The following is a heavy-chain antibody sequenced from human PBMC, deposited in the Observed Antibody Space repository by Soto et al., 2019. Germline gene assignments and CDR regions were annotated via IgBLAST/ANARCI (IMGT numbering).Heavy chain of an antibody. CDR1: GFSLSTSGMC. CDR3: ARIPVGYYDSSGYYYRGIDY. V-gene: IGHV2-70*01. D-gene: IGHD3-22*01. Sequence: GSGPTLVNPTQTLTLTCTFSGFSLSTSGMCVSWIRQPPGKALEWLALIDWDDDKYYSTSLKTRLTISKDTSKNQVVLTMTNMDPVDTATYYCARIPVGYYDSSGYYYRGIDYWGQGTLVTVSS. CDR2: IDWDDDK. J-gene: IGHJ4*02.